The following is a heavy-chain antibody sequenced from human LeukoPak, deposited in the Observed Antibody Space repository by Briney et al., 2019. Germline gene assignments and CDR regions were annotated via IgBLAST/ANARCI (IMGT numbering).Heavy chain of an antibody. CDR2: INAGNGNT. Sequence: ASVRVSCKASGYTFTSYAMHWVRQAPGQRLEWMGWINAGNGNTKYSQKFQGRVTITRDTSASTAYMELSSLRSEDTAVYYCARGHYGDYVGYYYYGMDVWGQGTTVTVSS. V-gene: IGHV1-3*01. CDR3: ARGHYGDYVGYYYYGMDV. CDR1: GYTFTSYA. J-gene: IGHJ6*02. D-gene: IGHD4-17*01.